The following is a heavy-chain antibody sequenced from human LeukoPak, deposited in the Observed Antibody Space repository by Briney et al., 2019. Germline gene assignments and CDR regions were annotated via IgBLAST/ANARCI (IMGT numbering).Heavy chain of an antibody. CDR2: INPNRGGT. V-gene: IGHV1-2*02. CDR1: GYTFTGYY. CDR3: ARDGYDFWSGYRS. D-gene: IGHD3-3*01. Sequence: ASVKVSCKASGYTFTGYYMHWVRQAPGQGLEWMGWINPNRGGTNYAQKFQGRVTMTRGTSISTAYMELSSLRSEDTAVYYCARDGYDFWSGYRSWGQGTLVTVSS. J-gene: IGHJ4*02.